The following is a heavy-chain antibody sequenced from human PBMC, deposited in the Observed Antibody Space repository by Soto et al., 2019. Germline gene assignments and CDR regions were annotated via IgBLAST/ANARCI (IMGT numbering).Heavy chain of an antibody. CDR1: GFTFSNYS. CDR3: ARDRDAYCSKGVCSGPYFDY. D-gene: IGHD2-8*01. CDR2: ISNNISVK. V-gene: IGHV3-48*02. J-gene: IGHJ4*02. Sequence: VALSLSSAVSGFTFSNYSNNGVRQAPGKGLEWLSYISNNISVKYYADSVKGRFTISRDNAKNSLYLQMNSLRDDDTAVYYCARDRDAYCSKGVCSGPYFDYWGRGTLVTVSS.